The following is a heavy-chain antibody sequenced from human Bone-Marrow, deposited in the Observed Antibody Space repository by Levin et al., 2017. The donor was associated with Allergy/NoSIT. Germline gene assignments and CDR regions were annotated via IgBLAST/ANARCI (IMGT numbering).Heavy chain of an antibody. V-gene: IGHV3-30*01. Sequence: LSLTCAASGFNFNNYAMHWVRQSPGKGLEWVAFISYDGDKKYYADSVKDRFTISRDTSNQTVFLEMNSLRVEDSAIYYCARARGQWLAYFDSWGQGALVTVPS. J-gene: IGHJ4*02. CDR1: GFNFNNYA. D-gene: IGHD6-19*01. CDR3: ARARGQWLAYFDS. CDR2: ISYDGDKK.